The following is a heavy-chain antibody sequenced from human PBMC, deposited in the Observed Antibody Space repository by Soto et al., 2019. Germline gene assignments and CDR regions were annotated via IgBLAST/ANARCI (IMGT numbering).Heavy chain of an antibody. Sequence: ASETLSLTCAVYGGSFSGYYWSWIRQPPGKGLEWIGEINHSGSTNYNPPLKSRVTISVDTSKNQFSLKLSSVTAADTAVYYCARLAKSSSWYFDYWGQGTLVTVSS. CDR3: ARLAKSSSWYFDY. CDR2: INHSGST. J-gene: IGHJ4*02. V-gene: IGHV4-34*01. CDR1: GGSFSGYY. D-gene: IGHD6-13*01.